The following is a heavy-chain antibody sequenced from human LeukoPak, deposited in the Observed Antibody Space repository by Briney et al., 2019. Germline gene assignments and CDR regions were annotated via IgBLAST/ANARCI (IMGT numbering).Heavy chain of an antibody. CDR1: GVSFSGYY. Sequence: SETLSLTCAVYGVSFSGYYWSWIRQPPGKGLEWIGEINHSGSTNYNPSLKSRVTISVDTSKNQFSLKLSSVTAADTAVYYCARLKGVPAADYWGQGTLVTVSS. J-gene: IGHJ4*02. CDR3: ARLKGVPAADY. D-gene: IGHD2-2*01. V-gene: IGHV4-34*01. CDR2: INHSGST.